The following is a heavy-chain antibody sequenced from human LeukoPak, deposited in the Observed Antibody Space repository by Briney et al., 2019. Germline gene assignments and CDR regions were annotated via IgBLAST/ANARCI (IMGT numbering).Heavy chain of an antibody. V-gene: IGHV1-2*02. CDR3: ARYGAAVNDY. Sequence: EASVKVSCKASGYTFMNYYIHWVRQAPGQGLEWMGWINPNSGGTNYAQKFQGRVTMTRDTSISTAYMELSRLRSDDTAVYYCARYGAAVNDYWGQGTLVTVSS. CDR2: INPNSGGT. J-gene: IGHJ4*02. CDR1: GYTFMNYY. D-gene: IGHD6-13*01.